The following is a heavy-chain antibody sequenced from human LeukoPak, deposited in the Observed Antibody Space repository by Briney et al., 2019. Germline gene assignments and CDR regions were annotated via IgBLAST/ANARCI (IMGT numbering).Heavy chain of an antibody. V-gene: IGHV1-69*13. CDR2: IIRIFGTA. D-gene: IGHD6-19*01. Sequence: SVKVSCKASGGTFSSYAISWVRQAPGQGLEWMGGIIRIFGTANYAQKFQGRVTITADESTSTAYMELSSLRSEDTAVYYCARDSSGFLVTSLFDYWAREPWSPSP. J-gene: IGHJ4*02. CDR3: ARDSSGFLVTSLFDY. CDR1: GGTFSSYA.